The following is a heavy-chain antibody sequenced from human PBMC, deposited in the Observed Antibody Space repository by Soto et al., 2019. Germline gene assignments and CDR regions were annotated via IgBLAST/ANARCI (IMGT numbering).Heavy chain of an antibody. J-gene: IGHJ5*02. Sequence: QVQLVESGGGWVQPGGSLRLSCAASGFTFSDYYIAWIRQAPGKGLEWISTIISTGFNKRYADSVKGRFTIARDNANNFLVRQMSSVRADDTAVYYCVRDLYGSGTSLRGRFAPWGQGTLVTVSS. CDR3: VRDLYGSGTSLRGRFAP. V-gene: IGHV3-11*06. CDR2: IISTGFNK. D-gene: IGHD3-10*01. CDR1: GFTFSDYY.